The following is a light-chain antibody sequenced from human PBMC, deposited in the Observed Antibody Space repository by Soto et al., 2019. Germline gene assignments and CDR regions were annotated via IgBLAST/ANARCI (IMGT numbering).Light chain of an antibody. CDR1: QSISSH. CDR2: DAS. V-gene: IGKV1-39*01. CDR3: QQGYSTILS. J-gene: IGKJ4*01. Sequence: DIPMTQSPCSLSASVGDRVTITCRASQSISSHLNWYQQKPGKAPKLLIYDASSFQSGVPPRFSGSGSGTEFTLTISRLQPEDVATYYCQQGYSTILSFGGGNKVEIK.